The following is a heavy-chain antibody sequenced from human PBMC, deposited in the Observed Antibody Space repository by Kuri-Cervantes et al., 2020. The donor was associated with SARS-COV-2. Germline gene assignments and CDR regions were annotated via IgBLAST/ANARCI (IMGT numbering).Heavy chain of an antibody. CDR1: GGSISSFY. V-gene: IGHV4-59*01. Sequence: GSLRLSCTVAGGSISSFYWSWIRQSPGKGLEWIAYFYYGDVTNYNPSLKSRVTVSADTSKNQLSLKLNSVTAADTAVYYCARVPGGYSYGPFDYWGQGTLVTVSS. J-gene: IGHJ4*02. CDR3: ARVPGGYSYGPFDY. D-gene: IGHD5-18*01. CDR2: FYYGDVT.